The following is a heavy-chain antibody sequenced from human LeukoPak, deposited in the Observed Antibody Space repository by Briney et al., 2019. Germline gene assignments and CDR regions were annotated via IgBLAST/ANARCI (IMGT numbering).Heavy chain of an antibody. CDR3: ARAQITTFGVVIGTTYYYGMDV. CDR1: GGSFSGYY. V-gene: IGHV4-34*01. J-gene: IGHJ6*02. D-gene: IGHD3-3*01. CDR2: INHSGST. Sequence: SETLSLTCAVYGGSFSGYYWSWIRQPPGKGLEWIGEINHSGSTNYNPSLKSRVTISVDTSKNQFSLKLSSVTAADTAVYYCARAQITTFGVVIGTTYYYGMDVWGQGTTVTVSS.